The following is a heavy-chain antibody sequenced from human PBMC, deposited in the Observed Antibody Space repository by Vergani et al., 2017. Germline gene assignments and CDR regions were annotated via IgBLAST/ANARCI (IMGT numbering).Heavy chain of an antibody. D-gene: IGHD1-7*01. Sequence: QVQLVESGGGVVQPGGSMRLSCSASGLTLSSYGVHWVRQAPGRGLESVTFTRPHEDGAFYSASVRGRFTVSRYNSKNTLYLEMNRLNVDDTAIYYCGKTQGTVVGTWWFDPWGQGTPVTVSS. J-gene: IGHJ5*02. V-gene: IGHV3-30*02. CDR3: GKTQGTVVGTWWFDP. CDR2: TRPHEDGA. CDR1: GLTLSSYG.